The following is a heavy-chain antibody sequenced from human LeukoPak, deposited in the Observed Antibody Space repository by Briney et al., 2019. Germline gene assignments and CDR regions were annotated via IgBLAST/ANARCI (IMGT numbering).Heavy chain of an antibody. Sequence: GGSLRLSCAASGFTFNTYTMNWVRQAPGKGLEWVSYISGSSGIIDYADSVRGRFTISRDNAKNSLYLQMNSLRAEDTAVYYCATNYYDSSGCWGQGTLVTVSS. CDR1: GFTFNTYT. J-gene: IGHJ4*02. V-gene: IGHV3-48*01. CDR3: ATNYYDSSGC. D-gene: IGHD3-22*01. CDR2: ISGSSGII.